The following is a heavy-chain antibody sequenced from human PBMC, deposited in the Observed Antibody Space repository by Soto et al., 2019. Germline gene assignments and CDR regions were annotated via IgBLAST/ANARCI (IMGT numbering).Heavy chain of an antibody. J-gene: IGHJ4*02. CDR1: GGTFSSYA. Sequence: SVKVSCKASGGTFSSYAISWVRQAPAQGLEWMGGIVPIFGTANYAQKFQGRVTITADESTSTAYMELSSLRSEDTAVYYCARGPSNCSSTSCPRLDYWGQGTLVTVSS. CDR2: IVPIFGTA. D-gene: IGHD2-2*01. V-gene: IGHV1-69*13. CDR3: ARGPSNCSSTSCPRLDY.